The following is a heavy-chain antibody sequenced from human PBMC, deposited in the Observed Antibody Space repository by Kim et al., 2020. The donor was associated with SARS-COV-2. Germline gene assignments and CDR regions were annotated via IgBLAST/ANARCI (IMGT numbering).Heavy chain of an antibody. Sequence: GGSLRLSCAASGFTFSSYGMHWVRQAPGKGLEWVAVIWYDGSNKYYADSVKGRFTISRDNSKNTLYLQMNSLRAEDTAVYYCARDAEYSSGWGDFDYWGQGTLVTVSS. D-gene: IGHD6-19*01. J-gene: IGHJ4*02. CDR2: IWYDGSNK. CDR3: ARDAEYSSGWGDFDY. V-gene: IGHV3-33*08. CDR1: GFTFSSYG.